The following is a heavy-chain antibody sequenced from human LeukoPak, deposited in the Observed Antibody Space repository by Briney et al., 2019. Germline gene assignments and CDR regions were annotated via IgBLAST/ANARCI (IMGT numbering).Heavy chain of an antibody. CDR1: GGTFSSYA. D-gene: IGHD2-2*01. J-gene: IGHJ6*02. V-gene: IGHV1-69*13. Sequence: SVKVSCKASGGTFSSYAISWVRQAPGQGLEWMGGIIPIFGTANYAQKFQGRVTITADESTSTAYMELSSLRSVDTAVYYCAGEVVVVPAALPSYYYYGMDVWGQGTTVTVSS. CDR2: IIPIFGTA. CDR3: AGEVVVVPAALPSYYYYGMDV.